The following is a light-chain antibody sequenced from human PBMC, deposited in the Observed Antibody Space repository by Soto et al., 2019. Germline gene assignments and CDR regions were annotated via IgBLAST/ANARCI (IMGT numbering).Light chain of an antibody. V-gene: IGKV3-20*01. CDR2: GAS. Sequence: ELILTQSPDTQSLSPGERATLSCRASQTVSSNYLAWCQQSPGQAPRLLIYGASTRAAGIPDRFSGSGSGTDFTLTITRLEPEDSAVYFCQQYTGPPTTFGQGTRLEIK. CDR3: QQYTGPPTT. CDR1: QTVSSNY. J-gene: IGKJ5*01.